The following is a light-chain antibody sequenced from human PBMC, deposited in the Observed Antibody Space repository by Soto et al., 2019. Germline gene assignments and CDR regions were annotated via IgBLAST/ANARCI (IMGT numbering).Light chain of an antibody. Sequence: LTQSPATLSLSPGEGDTVSCRASQSVSSHLAWYQQKRGQAPRLLIYDASSRASGIPARFSGRGSGTDFTLTISYLEPEDFAIYYCQQGGNWPLTFGQGTRLEI. V-gene: IGKV3-11*01. CDR3: QQGGNWPLT. CDR1: QSVSSH. J-gene: IGKJ5*01. CDR2: DAS.